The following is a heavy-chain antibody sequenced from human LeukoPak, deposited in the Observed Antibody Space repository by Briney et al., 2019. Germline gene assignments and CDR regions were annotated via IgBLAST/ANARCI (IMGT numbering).Heavy chain of an antibody. V-gene: IGHV4-59*08. D-gene: IGHD3-10*01. J-gene: IGHJ6*02. Sequence: PSETLSLTCTVSGGSISSYYWSWIRQPPGKGLEWIGYIYYSGSTNYNPSLKSRVTISVDTSKNQFSLKLSSVTAADTAVYYCARHADIRGWFGELLFSYGMDVWGQGTTVTVPS. CDR3: ARHADIRGWFGELLFSYGMDV. CDR2: IYYSGST. CDR1: GGSISSYY.